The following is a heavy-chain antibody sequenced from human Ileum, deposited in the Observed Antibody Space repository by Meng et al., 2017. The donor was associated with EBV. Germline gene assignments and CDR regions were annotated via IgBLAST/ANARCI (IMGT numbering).Heavy chain of an antibody. Sequence: QVQLVQSGAEVKKPGASVTVSCKASGYTFARFGVNWVRQAPGQGLEWMGGIFPILGIANYAQKFQGRVTITADKSTSTAYMELSSLRSEDTAVYYCARERPGGMATTPYFDYWGQGTLVTVAS. CDR3: ARERPGGMATTPYFDY. CDR1: GYTFARFG. D-gene: IGHD5-24*01. CDR2: IFPILGIA. J-gene: IGHJ4*02. V-gene: IGHV1-69*10.